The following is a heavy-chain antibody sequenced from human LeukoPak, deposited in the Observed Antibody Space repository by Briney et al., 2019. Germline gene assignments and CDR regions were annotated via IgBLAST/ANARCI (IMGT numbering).Heavy chain of an antibody. CDR3: SRDQDGMDV. V-gene: IGHV6-1*01. Sequence: SQTLSLTCAISGDSVSSNIAAWNWIRQSPSRGLEWLGRTYYRSRWYNDYAASVRSRLIINPDTSKNQFSLHLNSMTPEDTAVYSCSRDQDGMDVWGQGTTVTVSS. CDR1: GDSVSSNIAA. CDR2: TYYRSRWYN. J-gene: IGHJ6*02. D-gene: IGHD2-15*01.